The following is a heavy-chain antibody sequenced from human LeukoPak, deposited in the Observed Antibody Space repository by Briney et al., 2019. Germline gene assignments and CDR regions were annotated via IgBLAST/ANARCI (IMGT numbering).Heavy chain of an antibody. CDR1: GGSISSSSYY. CDR3: ARENVAAAGTWFDP. Sequence: SETLSLTCTVSGGSISSSSYYWGWIRQPPGKGLEWIGSIYYSGSTYYNPSLKSRVTISVDASKSQFSLELSSVTAADTAVYSCARENVAAAGTWFDPWGQGTLVTVSS. CDR2: IYYSGST. J-gene: IGHJ5*02. V-gene: IGHV4-39*07. D-gene: IGHD6-13*01.